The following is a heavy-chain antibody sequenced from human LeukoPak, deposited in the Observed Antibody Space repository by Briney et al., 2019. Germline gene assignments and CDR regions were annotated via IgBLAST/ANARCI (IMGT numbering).Heavy chain of an antibody. CDR1: GFTFSSYS. CDR3: AREGVDYDFWSGSYDP. V-gene: IGHV3-48*01. Sequence: RGSLRLSCAASGFTFSSYSMNWVRQAPGKGLEWVSYISSSSSTIYYEDSVKGRFTISRDNAKNSLYLQMNSLRAVDTAVYYCAREGVDYDFWSGSYDPWGQGTLVTVSS. D-gene: IGHD3-3*01. J-gene: IGHJ5*02. CDR2: ISSSSSTI.